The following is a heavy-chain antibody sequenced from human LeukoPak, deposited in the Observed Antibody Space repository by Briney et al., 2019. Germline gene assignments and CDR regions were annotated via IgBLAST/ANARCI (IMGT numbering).Heavy chain of an antibody. CDR1: GFTSSSYG. CDR2: ISYDGSNK. D-gene: IGHD5-12*01. Sequence: PGRSLRLSCAASGFTSSSYGMHWVRQAPGKGLEWVAVISYDGSNKYYADSVKGRFTISRDNSKNTLYLQMNSLRSEDTAVYYCAGSDIVATGGVDYWGQGTLVTVSS. V-gene: IGHV3-30*03. J-gene: IGHJ4*02. CDR3: AGSDIVATGGVDY.